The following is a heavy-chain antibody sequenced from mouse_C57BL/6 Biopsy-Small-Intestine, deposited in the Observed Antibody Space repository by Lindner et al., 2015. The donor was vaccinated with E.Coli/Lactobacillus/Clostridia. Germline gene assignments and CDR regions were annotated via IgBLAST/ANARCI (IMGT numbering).Heavy chain of an antibody. V-gene: IGHV1-19*01. D-gene: IGHD2-2*01. J-gene: IGHJ2*01. CDR1: GYTFTGYY. CDR2: INPNSGGT. CDR3: ARAHGIQLWLYFDY. Sequence: SVKVSCKASGYTFTGYYMHWVRQAPGQGLEWMGWINPNSGGTNYAQKFQGRVTMTRDTSISTAYMELNNLRSDDTAVYYCARAHGIQLWLYFDYWGQGTLVTVSS.